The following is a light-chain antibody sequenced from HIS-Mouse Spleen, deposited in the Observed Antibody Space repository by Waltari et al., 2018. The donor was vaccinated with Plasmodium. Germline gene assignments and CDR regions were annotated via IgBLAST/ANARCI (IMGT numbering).Light chain of an antibody. CDR1: SSDVGSYNL. CDR2: EGS. V-gene: IGLV2-23*01. Sequence: QSALTQPASVSGSPGQSITISCTGTSSDVGSYNLVSWYQPHPGKAPKLMIYEGSKRPSGVSNRVSGSKSGNTAYLTISGLQAEDEADYYCCSYAGSSTNWVFGGGTKLTVL. J-gene: IGLJ3*02. CDR3: CSYAGSSTNWV.